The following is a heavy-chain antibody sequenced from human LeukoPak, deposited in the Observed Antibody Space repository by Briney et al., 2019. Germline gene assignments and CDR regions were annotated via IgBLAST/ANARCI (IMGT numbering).Heavy chain of an antibody. Sequence: PGGSLRLSCAASGFTFSSYSMNWVRQAPGKGLEWVSYISSSSSTIYYADSVKGRFTISRDNAKNSLYLQMNSLRAEDTAVYYCARSKTAMVTYFDYWGQGTLVTVSS. CDR3: ARSKTAMVTYFDY. D-gene: IGHD5-18*01. J-gene: IGHJ4*02. CDR1: GFTFSSYS. V-gene: IGHV3-48*04. CDR2: ISSSSSTI.